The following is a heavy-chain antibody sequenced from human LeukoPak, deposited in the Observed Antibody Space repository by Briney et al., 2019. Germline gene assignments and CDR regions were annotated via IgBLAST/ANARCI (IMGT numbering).Heavy chain of an antibody. J-gene: IGHJ4*02. D-gene: IGHD3-22*01. CDR1: GGSISSGSYY. CDR3: ARVPGDSSSYLDY. Sequence: SETLSLTCTVSGGSISSGSYYWSWNRQPAGKGLEWIGRIYTSGSTNYNPSLKIRVTISVDTSKNQFSLKLSSVTAADTAVCYCARVPGDSSSYLDYCGQGTLVTVSS. V-gene: IGHV4-61*02. CDR2: IYTSGST.